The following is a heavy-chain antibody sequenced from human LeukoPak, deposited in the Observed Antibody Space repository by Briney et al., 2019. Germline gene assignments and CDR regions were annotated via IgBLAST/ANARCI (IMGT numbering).Heavy chain of an antibody. V-gene: IGHV3-23*01. Sequence: PGGSLRLSSAASGFTFRSYAMGWVRQAPGKGLEGVSAISGSGGSTYYADSVKGRFTISRDNSKNTLYLQMNSLRAEDTAVYYCAKDGDGYNSHFDYWGQGTLVTVSS. CDR2: ISGSGGST. J-gene: IGHJ4*02. CDR1: GFTFRSYA. D-gene: IGHD5-24*01. CDR3: AKDGDGYNSHFDY.